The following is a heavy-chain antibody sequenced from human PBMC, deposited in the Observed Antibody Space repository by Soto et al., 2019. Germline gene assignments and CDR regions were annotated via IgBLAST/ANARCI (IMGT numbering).Heavy chain of an antibody. J-gene: IGHJ4*02. D-gene: IGHD3-9*01. V-gene: IGHV4-39*07. CDR3: ARSITFDWLFFDY. CDR2: IYHSGST. Sequence: PSETLSLTCTVSGGSISSGDYYWSWIRQPPGKGLEWIGKIYHSGSTNYNPSLKSRVTISVDKSKNQFSLKLSSLTAADTAVYYCARSITFDWLFFDYWGQGTLVTVSS. CDR1: GGSISSGDYY.